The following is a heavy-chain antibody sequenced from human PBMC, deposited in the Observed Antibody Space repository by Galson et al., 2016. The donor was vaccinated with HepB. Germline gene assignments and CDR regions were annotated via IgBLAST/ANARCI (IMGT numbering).Heavy chain of an antibody. CDR2: ISGTGYNT. CDR3: AKCLWVRGVYPFDP. D-gene: IGHD3-10*01. Sequence: SLRLSCAASDFTFSSYAMNWVRQAPGKGLEWVSAISGTGYNTQYADSMKGRFTISRDNSKNTLYLQMNSLRAEDTAVYYCAKCLWVRGVYPFDPWGQGTLVTVSS. V-gene: IGHV3-23*01. J-gene: IGHJ5*02. CDR1: DFTFSSYA.